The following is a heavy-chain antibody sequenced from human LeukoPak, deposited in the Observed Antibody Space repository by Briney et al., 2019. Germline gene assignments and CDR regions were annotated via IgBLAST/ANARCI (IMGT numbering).Heavy chain of an antibody. CDR2: ISGSGGST. D-gene: IGHD6-6*01. V-gene: IGHV3-23*01. CDR3: AKSPYSSSSDYFDY. J-gene: IGHJ4*02. Sequence: AISGSGGSTYYADSVKGRFTISRDNSKNTLYLQMNSLRAEDTAVYYCAKSPYSSSSDYFDYWGQGTLVTVSS.